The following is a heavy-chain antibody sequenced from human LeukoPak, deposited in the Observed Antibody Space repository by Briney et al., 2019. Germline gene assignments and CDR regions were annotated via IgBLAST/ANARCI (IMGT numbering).Heavy chain of an antibody. V-gene: IGHV4-39*07. D-gene: IGHD6-19*01. CDR1: GGSISSSSYY. Sequence: PSETLSLTCTVSGGSISSSSYYWGWIRQPPGKGLEWIGSIYYSGSTYYNPSLKSRVTISVDTSKNQFSLKLSSVTAADTAVYYCARVFISVAGKKVYYYYYMDVWGKGTTVTVSS. CDR2: IYYSGST. J-gene: IGHJ6*03. CDR3: ARVFISVAGKKVYYYYYMDV.